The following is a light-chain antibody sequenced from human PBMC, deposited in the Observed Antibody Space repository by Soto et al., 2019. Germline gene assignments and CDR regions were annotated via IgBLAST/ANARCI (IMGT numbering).Light chain of an antibody. V-gene: IGLV2-14*03. CDR3: CSYTTTYTWV. Sequence: QSALTQPASVSGSPGQSITISCTGTRSDVGGYKYVSWYQHQPGKAPRLMIYDVSNRPSEVSNRFSGSKSGNTASLTISELQAEDEADYYCCSYTTTYTWVFGGGTKLTVL. CDR2: DVS. J-gene: IGLJ3*02. CDR1: RSDVGGYKY.